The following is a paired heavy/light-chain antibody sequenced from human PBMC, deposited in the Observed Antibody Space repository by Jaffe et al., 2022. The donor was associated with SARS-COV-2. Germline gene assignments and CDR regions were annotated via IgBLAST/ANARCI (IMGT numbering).Heavy chain of an antibody. CDR3: ATATDYDFWSGYLDDKVYFDY. D-gene: IGHD3-3*01. V-gene: IGHV4-39*01. Sequence: QLQLQESGPGLVKPSETLSLTCTVSGGSISSSSYYWGWIRQPPGKGLEWIGSIYYSGSTYYNPSLKSRVTISVDTSKNQFSLKLMSVTAADTAVYYCATATDYDFWSGYLDDKVYFDYWGQGTLVTVSS. CDR2: IYYSGST. J-gene: IGHJ4*02. CDR1: GGSISSSSYY.
Light chain of an antibody. V-gene: IGKV1-39*01. CDR2: AAS. J-gene: IGKJ2*01. CDR1: QSISSY. Sequence: DIQMTQSPSSLSASVRDRVTITCRASQSISSYLNWYQQKPGTAPKLLIYAASSLQSGVPSRFSGSGSGTDFTLTISSLQPEDFATYYCQQSYSTPYAFGQGTKLEIK. CDR3: QQSYSTPYA.